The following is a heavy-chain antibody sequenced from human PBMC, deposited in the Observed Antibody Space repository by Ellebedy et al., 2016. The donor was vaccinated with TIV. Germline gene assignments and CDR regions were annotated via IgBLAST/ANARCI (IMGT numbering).Heavy chain of an antibody. D-gene: IGHD4-23*01. V-gene: IGHV3-48*02. CDR3: ASPLYYGGNKGHHWYLDL. CDR1: GFTFSSYS. J-gene: IGHJ2*01. Sequence: GGSLRLSCAASGFTFSSYSMNWVRQAPGKGLEWVSYISSSSSTIYYADSVKGRFTISRDNAKNSLYLQMNSLRDEDTAVYYCASPLYYGGNKGHHWYLDLWGRGTLVTVSS. CDR2: ISSSSSTI.